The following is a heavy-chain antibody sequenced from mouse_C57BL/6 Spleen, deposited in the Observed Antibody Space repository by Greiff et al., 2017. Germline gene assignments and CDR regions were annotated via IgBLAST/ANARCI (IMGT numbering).Heavy chain of an antibody. CDR2: IRNKANGYTT. V-gene: IGHV7-3*01. CDR1: GFTFTDYY. J-gene: IGHJ2*01. D-gene: IGHD2-4*01. CDR3: AREGLRGYFDY. Sequence: EVKLQESGGGLVQPGGSLSLSCAASGFTFTDYYMSWVRQPPGKALEWLGFIRNKANGYTTEYSASVKGRFTISRDNSQSILYLQMNALRAEDSATYYCAREGLRGYFDYWGQGTTLTVSS.